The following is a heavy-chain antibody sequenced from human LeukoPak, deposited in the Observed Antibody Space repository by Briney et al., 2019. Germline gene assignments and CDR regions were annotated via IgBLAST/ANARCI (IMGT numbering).Heavy chain of an antibody. CDR3: AKDHGKPVAAF. Sequence: GGSLRLSCAASGFTFSSYAMSWVRQAPGKGLEWVSAISGSGGSTYYADSVKGRFTISRDNSKNTLYLQMSSLRAEDTALYYCAKDHGKPVAAFWGQGTLVTVSS. V-gene: IGHV3-23*01. CDR2: ISGSGGST. J-gene: IGHJ4*02. CDR1: GFTFSSYA. D-gene: IGHD6-19*01.